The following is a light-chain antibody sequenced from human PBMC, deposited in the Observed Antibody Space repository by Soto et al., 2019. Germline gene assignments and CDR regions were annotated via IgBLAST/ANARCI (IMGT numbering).Light chain of an antibody. CDR3: QQYSSYPT. Sequence: DIQMTQSASILSASVGDRFTIPCRASQSISSWLAWYQQKPGKATKLLIYKASGLESGVPSMCSGSGSGTEFTLIISSLQSDDFATYYCQQYSSYPTFGQGTKVDI. J-gene: IGKJ1*01. V-gene: IGKV1-5*03. CDR1: QSISSW. CDR2: KAS.